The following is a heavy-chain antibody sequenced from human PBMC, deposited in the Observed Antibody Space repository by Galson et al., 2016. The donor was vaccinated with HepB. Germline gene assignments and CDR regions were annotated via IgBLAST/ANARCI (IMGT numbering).Heavy chain of an antibody. Sequence: CAASGFSFSSYAMTWVRQTPGKGLEWVVSISGSSDSTTYADSVKGRFTISGDNSKNTLYLQMNSLTAEDTAIYYCAKKWVVEGVTDYFDAWGQGTLVTVSS. CDR2: ISGSSDST. CDR3: AKKWVVEGVTDYFDA. CDR1: GFSFSSYA. D-gene: IGHD2-15*01. V-gene: IGHV3-23*01. J-gene: IGHJ5*02.